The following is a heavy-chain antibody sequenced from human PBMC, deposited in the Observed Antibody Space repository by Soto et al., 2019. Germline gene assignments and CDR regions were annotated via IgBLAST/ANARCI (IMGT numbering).Heavy chain of an antibody. D-gene: IGHD1-1*01. V-gene: IGHV3-30-3*01. J-gene: IGHJ4*02. Sequence: GGSLRLSCAASGFTFSSYAMHWVRQAPGKGLEWVAVISYDGSNKYYADSVKGRFTISRDNSKNTLYLQMNSLRAEDTAVYYCARGKGTTGTTRSDYWGQGTLVTVSS. CDR1: GFTFSSYA. CDR2: ISYDGSNK. CDR3: ARGKGTTGTTRSDY.